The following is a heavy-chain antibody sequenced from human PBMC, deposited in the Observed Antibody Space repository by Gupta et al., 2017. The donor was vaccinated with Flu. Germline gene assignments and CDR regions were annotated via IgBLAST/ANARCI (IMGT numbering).Heavy chain of an antibody. CDR2: INHSGST. V-gene: IGHV4-34*01. D-gene: IGHD5-18*01. CDR3: ANLDTAMVPYYYYGMDV. Sequence: GKGLEWIGEINHSGSTNYNPSLKSRVTISVDTSKNQFSLKLSSVTAADTAVYYCANLDTAMVPYYYYGMDVWGQGTTVTVSS. J-gene: IGHJ6*02.